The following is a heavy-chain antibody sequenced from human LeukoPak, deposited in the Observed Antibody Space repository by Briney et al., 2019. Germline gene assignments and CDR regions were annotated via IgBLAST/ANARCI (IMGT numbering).Heavy chain of an antibody. D-gene: IGHD1-26*01. V-gene: IGHV3-66*01. Sequence: GGSLRLSCAASGFTVSGNYMNWVRQAPGKGLVWVSVIYSGGSTYYTDSVKGRFTISRDNSKNTLYLQMNSLRVEDTAVYYCARGPQGKSGSPPYYFDYWGQGTLVTVSS. J-gene: IGHJ4*02. CDR3: ARGPQGKSGSPPYYFDY. CDR2: IYSGGST. CDR1: GFTVSGNY.